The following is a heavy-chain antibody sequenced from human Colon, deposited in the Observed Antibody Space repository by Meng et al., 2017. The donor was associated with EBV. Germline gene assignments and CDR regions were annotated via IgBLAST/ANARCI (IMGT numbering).Heavy chain of an antibody. D-gene: IGHD1-26*01. Sequence: VQLQEAGPGLVKPSGTLALTCGVSGVSISSNIRWTWVRQPPGKGLELIGDIDDSGSTNYNPSLNSRISISLDKSKNHFSLKVNSVTAADTAVYYCARGKQDAWELLAYWGQGALVTVSS. J-gene: IGHJ4*02. CDR1: GVSISSNIR. CDR2: IDDSGST. CDR3: ARGKQDAWELLAY. V-gene: IGHV4-4*02.